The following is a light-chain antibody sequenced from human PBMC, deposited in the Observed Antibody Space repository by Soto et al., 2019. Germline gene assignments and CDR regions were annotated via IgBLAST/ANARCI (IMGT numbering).Light chain of an antibody. J-gene: IGLJ3*02. CDR3: QSYDSSLSGSGV. CDR2: GNS. Sequence: LSQPHSVSESPGKTVTISCTGSSSNIGAGSDVHWYQQLPGTAPKLLIYGNSNRPSGVPDRFSGSKSGTSASLAITGLQAEDEADYYCQSYDSSLSGSGVFGGGTKLTVL. CDR1: SSNIGAGSD. V-gene: IGLV1-40*01.